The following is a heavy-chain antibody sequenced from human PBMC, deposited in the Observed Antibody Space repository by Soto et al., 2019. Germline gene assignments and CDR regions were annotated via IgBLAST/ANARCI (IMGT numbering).Heavy chain of an antibody. CDR2: INVDGSQM. Sequence: GGSLRLSCVVSGLSFSSYWMTWVRQAPGKGLEWVANINVDGSQMDYAGSVKGRVTISVDTSKNQFSLKLSSVTAADTAVYYCAGAYQLPSYYYYYYMDVWGKGTTVTVSS. V-gene: IGHV3-7*03. J-gene: IGHJ6*03. CDR1: GLSFSSYW. CDR3: AGAYQLPSYYYYYYMDV. D-gene: IGHD2-2*01.